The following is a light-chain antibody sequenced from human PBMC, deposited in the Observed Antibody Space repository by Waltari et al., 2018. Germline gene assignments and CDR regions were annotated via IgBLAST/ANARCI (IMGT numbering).Light chain of an antibody. V-gene: IGKV3-11*01. CDR1: QSISTN. CDR3: QQRSNWYT. CDR2: DAS. J-gene: IGKJ2*01. Sequence: IVMTQSPATLSVSPGERATLSCRASQSISTNLSWYQQKPGQAPRLLIYDASNRATGIPARFSGSGSGTDFTLTISSLEPEDFAVYYCQQRSNWYTFGQGTKLEIK.